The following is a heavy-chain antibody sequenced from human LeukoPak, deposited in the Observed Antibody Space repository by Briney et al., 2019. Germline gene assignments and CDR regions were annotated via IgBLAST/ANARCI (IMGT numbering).Heavy chain of an antibody. CDR1: GGSISSSNW. CDR3: ARVVPNGYSDY. J-gene: IGHJ4*02. V-gene: IGHV4-4*02. D-gene: IGHD3-10*01. Sequence: PSETLSLTCAVSGGSISSSNWWSWVRQPPGKGLEWIGEIYHSGSTNYNPSLKSRVTISVDTSKNQFSLKLSSVTAADTAVYYCARVVPNGYSDYWGQGTLVTVSS. CDR2: IYHSGST.